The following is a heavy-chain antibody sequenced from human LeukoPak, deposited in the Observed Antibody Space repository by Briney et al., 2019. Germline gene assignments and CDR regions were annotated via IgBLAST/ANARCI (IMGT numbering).Heavy chain of an antibody. Sequence: GGSLRLSCVASGFTLSHSLMSWVRQAPGTGLEWVSVIYTTGAGTYYADSVKGRFTVSRDNSKDTLYLQMNSLRAEDTAIYYFAKGGLLDGSWGRGTQVTVS. V-gene: IGHV3-23*01. CDR2: IYTTGAGT. CDR3: AKGGLLDGS. J-gene: IGHJ5*02. D-gene: IGHD5-12*01. CDR1: GFTLSHSL.